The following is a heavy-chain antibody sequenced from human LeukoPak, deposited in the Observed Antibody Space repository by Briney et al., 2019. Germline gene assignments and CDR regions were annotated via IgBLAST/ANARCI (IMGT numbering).Heavy chain of an antibody. CDR2: ISSSGSTI. D-gene: IGHD3-16*02. V-gene: IGHV3-48*03. Sequence: PGGSLRLSCAASGFTFSSYETNWVRQAPGKGLEWVSYISSSGSTIYYADSVKGRFTISRDNAKNSLYLQMNSLRAEDTAVYYWARVGDYDYVWGSYLDYWGQGTLVTVSS. J-gene: IGHJ4*02. CDR1: GFTFSSYE. CDR3: ARVGDYDYVWGSYLDY.